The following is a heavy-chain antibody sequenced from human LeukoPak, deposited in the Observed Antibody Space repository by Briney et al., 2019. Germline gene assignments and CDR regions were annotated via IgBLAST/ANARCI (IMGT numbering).Heavy chain of an antibody. D-gene: IGHD3-22*01. J-gene: IGHJ4*02. Sequence: GGSLRLSCAVSGFAFSINYMTWVRQAPGKGLEWVSAISGSGGSTYYADSVKGRFTISRDNSKNTLYLQMNSLRAEDTAVYYCAKDRFDYYDSSGYYGVYWGQGTLVTVSS. CDR3: AKDRFDYYDSSGYYGVY. CDR2: ISGSGGST. V-gene: IGHV3-23*01. CDR1: GFAFSINY.